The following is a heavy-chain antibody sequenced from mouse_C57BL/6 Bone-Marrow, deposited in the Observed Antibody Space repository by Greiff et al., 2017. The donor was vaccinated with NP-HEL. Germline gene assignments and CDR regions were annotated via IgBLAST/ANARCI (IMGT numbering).Heavy chain of an antibody. D-gene: IGHD2-2*01. CDR2: ISDGGSYT. V-gene: IGHV5-4*01. CDR1: GFTFSSYA. CDR3: ARERLSYYAMDY. Sequence: EVQVVESGGGLVKPGGSLKLSCAASGFTFSSYAMSWVRQTPEKRLEWVATISDGGSYTYYPDNVKGRFTISRDNAKNNLYLQMSHLKSEDTAMYYCARERLSYYAMDYWGQGTSVTVSS. J-gene: IGHJ4*01.